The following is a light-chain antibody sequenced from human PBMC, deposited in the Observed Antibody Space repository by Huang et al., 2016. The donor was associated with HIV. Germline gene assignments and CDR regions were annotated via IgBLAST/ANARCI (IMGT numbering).Light chain of an antibody. V-gene: IGKV1-27*01. Sequence: DIQMTQSPSSLSASVGDRVTITCRASQGISNSLAWYQQQPGKVPRLLIYAASTLQSGVPSRFSGSRSGRDFSLTIGSLQPEDVATYYCQKYDSAPLTFGGGTKVEI. CDR1: QGISNS. CDR2: AAS. CDR3: QKYDSAPLT. J-gene: IGKJ4*01.